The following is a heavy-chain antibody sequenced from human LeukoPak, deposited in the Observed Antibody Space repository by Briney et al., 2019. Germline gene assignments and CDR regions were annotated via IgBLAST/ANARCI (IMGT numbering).Heavy chain of an antibody. CDR3: ARHGPVGPKRGYFDF. J-gene: IGHJ4*02. CDR2: IYYSGST. V-gene: IGHV4-59*01. CDR1: GGSISSYY. Sequence: PSETLSLTCTVSGGSISSYYWSWIRQPPGKGLEWIGYIYYSGSTNYNPSLKSRVTISVDTSKNQFSLKLSSVTAADTAVYYCARHGPVGPKRGYFDFWGRGTQVTVSS. D-gene: IGHD1-26*01.